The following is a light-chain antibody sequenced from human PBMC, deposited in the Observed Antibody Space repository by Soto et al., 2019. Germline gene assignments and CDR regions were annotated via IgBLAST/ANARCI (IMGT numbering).Light chain of an antibody. CDR2: EVT. Sequence: QSALTQPASVSGSPGQSITISCTGTSSDIGTYNYVSWYQHHPGKAPKLIIYEVTKRPSGVPDRFSGSKSGNTASLTVSGLQADDEADYYCSSFADSPVVFGGGTKLTVL. V-gene: IGLV2-8*01. CDR3: SSFADSPVV. CDR1: SSDIGTYNY. J-gene: IGLJ2*01.